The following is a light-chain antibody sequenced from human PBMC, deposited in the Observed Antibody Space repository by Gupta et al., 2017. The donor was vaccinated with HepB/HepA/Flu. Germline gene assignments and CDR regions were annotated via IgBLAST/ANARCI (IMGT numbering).Light chain of an antibody. CDR1: QGISSY. V-gene: IGKV1-8*01. Sequence: AIRMTQSPSSFSASTGDRVTITCRASQGISSYLAWYQQKPGKAPKLLIYAASTLQSGVPSRFSGSGSGTDFTLTISCLQSEDFATYYCQRYYSYPPLTFGGGTKVEIK. J-gene: IGKJ4*01. CDR3: QRYYSYPPLT. CDR2: AAS.